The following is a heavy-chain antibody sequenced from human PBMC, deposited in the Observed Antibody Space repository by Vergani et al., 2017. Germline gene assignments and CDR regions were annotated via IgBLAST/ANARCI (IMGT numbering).Heavy chain of an antibody. CDR2: IIPIFGTT. CDR3: ARGAGITMVRGVIVGWFDP. Sequence: QGQLAQSGAEVKKPGSSVKVSCKASGGTFSSNSISWVRQAPGQGLEWMGRIIPIFGTTSYAQKFQGRVTILADESTSTAYMELSSLRSEDTAVYYCARGAGITMVRGVIVGWFDPWGQGTLVTVSS. V-gene: IGHV1-69*13. J-gene: IGHJ5*02. D-gene: IGHD3-10*01. CDR1: GGTFSSNS.